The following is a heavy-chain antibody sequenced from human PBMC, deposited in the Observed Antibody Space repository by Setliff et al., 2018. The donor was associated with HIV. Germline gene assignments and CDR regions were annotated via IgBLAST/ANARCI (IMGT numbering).Heavy chain of an antibody. CDR1: GGSITSSGYH. Sequence: ETLSLTCSVSGGSITSSGYHWGWIRQPPGKGLEWIGNISYSGDTFYNASLRSRLTFSVDTSKTHFSLKLNSVTASDTAMYYCTRHRGPPWDAFDIWGQGTMVTVSS. V-gene: IGHV4-39*01. J-gene: IGHJ3*02. CDR3: TRHRGPPWDAFDI. CDR2: ISYSGDT.